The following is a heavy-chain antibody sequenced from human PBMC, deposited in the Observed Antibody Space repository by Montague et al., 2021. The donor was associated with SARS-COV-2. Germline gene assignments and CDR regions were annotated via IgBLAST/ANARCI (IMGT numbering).Heavy chain of an antibody. J-gene: IGHJ4*02. CDR2: TYYRSKWYN. Sequence: CAISGDSVGSEEARCRWERQTPERQFRRLGVTYYRSKWYNDYAVSVKRRITINPDTSKNQISLQLNSVTPEDTAVYYCAGTSASSDYWGQGTLVTVSS. CDR1: GDSVGSEEAR. D-gene: IGHD1-26*01. CDR3: AGTSASSDY. V-gene: IGHV6-1*01.